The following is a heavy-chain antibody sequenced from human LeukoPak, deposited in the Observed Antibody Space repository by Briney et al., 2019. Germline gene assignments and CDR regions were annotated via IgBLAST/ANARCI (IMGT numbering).Heavy chain of an antibody. J-gene: IGHJ1*01. CDR1: GYTFTGYY. D-gene: IGHD4-17*01. CDR2: INPNSGGT. Sequence: GASVKVSCKASGYTFTGYYMHWVRQAPGQGLEWMGWINPNSGGTNYVQKFQGRVTMTRDTSISTAYMELSRLRSDDTAVYYCARERDYGDYVEWGQGTLVTVSS. V-gene: IGHV1-2*02. CDR3: ARERDYGDYVE.